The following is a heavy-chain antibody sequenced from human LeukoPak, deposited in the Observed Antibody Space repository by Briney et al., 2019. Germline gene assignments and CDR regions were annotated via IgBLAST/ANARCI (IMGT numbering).Heavy chain of an antibody. CDR3: TKTTTGYSSGQYPGWPADH. Sequence: GGSLRLSCTASGFTFNNYAMYWVRQAPRKGLEWVAGIFRSGGSAHYADSVKGRFTISRDNSKNTVYLQMDSLRGEDTALYYCTKTTTGYSSGQYPGWPADHWGQGALVTVSS. J-gene: IGHJ4*02. CDR2: IFRSGGSA. CDR1: GFTFNNYA. V-gene: IGHV3-23*01. D-gene: IGHD3-22*01.